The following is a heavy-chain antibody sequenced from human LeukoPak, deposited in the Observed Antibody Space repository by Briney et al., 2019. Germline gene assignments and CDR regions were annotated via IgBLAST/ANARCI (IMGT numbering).Heavy chain of an antibody. CDR1: GFTFSCYG. CDR2: ISYDGGNT. J-gene: IGHJ5*02. V-gene: IGHV3-30*18. D-gene: IGHD6-13*01. Sequence: GGSLRLSCAASGFTFSCYGMHWVRQAPGKGLEWVAVISYDGGNTYYADSVKGRFTISRDNSKNTLYLQMNSLRAEDTAVYYCAKDLQAAAGPWGQGTLVTVSS. CDR3: AKDLQAAAGP.